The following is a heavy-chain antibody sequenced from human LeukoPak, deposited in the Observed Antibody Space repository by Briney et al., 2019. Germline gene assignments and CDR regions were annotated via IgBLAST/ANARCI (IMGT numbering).Heavy chain of an antibody. V-gene: IGHV4-34*01. CDR1: GGSLSYYY. CDR2: INRSGST. J-gene: IGHJ4*02. Sequence: SETLSLTCAVYGGSLSYYYWSWIRQPPYKGLEWMGEINRSGSTNYNPSLKSRVSISVDTSKTQSSLTLSSVTAADTAVYYCARGGFYCGDDCYVDYWGQGTLVTVSS. CDR3: ARGGFYCGDDCYVDY. D-gene: IGHD2-21*02.